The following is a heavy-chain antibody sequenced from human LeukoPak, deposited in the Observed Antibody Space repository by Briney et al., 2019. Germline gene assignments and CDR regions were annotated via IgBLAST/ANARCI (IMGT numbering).Heavy chain of an antibody. J-gene: IGHJ4*02. V-gene: IGHV3-21*01. D-gene: IGHD2-21*02. CDR3: AREAPDFYFDY. CDR1: GFTFSSYS. CDR2: ISSSSYI. Sequence: GGSLRLSCAASGFTFSSYSMNWVRQAPGKGLGWVSSISSSSYIYYADSVKGRFTISRDNAKNSLYLQMNSLRAEDTAVYYCAREAPDFYFDYWGQGTLVTVSS.